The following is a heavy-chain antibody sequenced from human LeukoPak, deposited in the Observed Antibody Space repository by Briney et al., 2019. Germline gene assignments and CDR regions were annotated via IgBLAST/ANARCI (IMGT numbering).Heavy chain of an antibody. J-gene: IGHJ4*02. Sequence: SETLSLTCAVYGGSFSGYYWSWIRQPPGKGLEWIGEINHSGSTNYNPSLKSRVTISVDTSKNQFSLKLSSVTAADTAVYYCARRMGLDCSSTNCQNLFDYWGQGTLVTVSS. CDR2: INHSGST. V-gene: IGHV4-34*01. CDR1: GGSFSGYY. D-gene: IGHD2-2*01. CDR3: ARRMGLDCSSTNCQNLFDY.